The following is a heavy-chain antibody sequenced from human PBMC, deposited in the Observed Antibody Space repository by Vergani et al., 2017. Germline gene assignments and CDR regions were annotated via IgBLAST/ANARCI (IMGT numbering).Heavy chain of an antibody. Sequence: EVRLLESGGGLVQPGGSLRLSCAASGFTFSSYAMSWVRQAPGKGLEWVSSISSSSSYIYYSDSVKGRFNISRDNAKNSLYLQMTSLRAEDTAVYYCALWFGESNYWGQGTLVTVSS. J-gene: IGHJ4*02. D-gene: IGHD3-10*01. CDR3: ALWFGESNY. V-gene: IGHV3-21*04. CDR1: GFTFSSYA. CDR2: ISSSSSYI.